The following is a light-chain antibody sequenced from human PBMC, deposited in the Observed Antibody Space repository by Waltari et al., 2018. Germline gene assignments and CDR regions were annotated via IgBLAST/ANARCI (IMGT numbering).Light chain of an antibody. CDR3: QQSYSSLPIT. CDR1: QSISTS. V-gene: IGKV1-39*01. J-gene: IGKJ5*01. CDR2: AAS. Sequence: DILLTQSPSSLSASVGDRVTITCRAGQSISTSLNWYQQKPGNAPNLLIYAASSLQSGVPSRFSGSGSGIEFTLTISSLQPEDFATDYCQQSYSSLPITFGQGTRLEIK.